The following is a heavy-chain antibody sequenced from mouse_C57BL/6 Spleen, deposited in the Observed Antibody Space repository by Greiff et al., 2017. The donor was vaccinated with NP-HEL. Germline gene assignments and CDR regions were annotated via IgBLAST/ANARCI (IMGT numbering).Heavy chain of an antibody. CDR3: ARRNYDSLAWFAY. CDR1: GYTFTSYW. D-gene: IGHD2-4*01. J-gene: IGHJ3*01. CDR2: IYPGSGST. Sequence: QVQLQQPGAELVKPGASVKMSCKASGYTFTSYWITWVKQRPGQGLEWIGDIYPGSGSTNYNEKFKSKATLTVDKSSSTAYMQLSSLTSEDSAVYYCARRNYDSLAWFAYWGQGTLVTVSA. V-gene: IGHV1-55*01.